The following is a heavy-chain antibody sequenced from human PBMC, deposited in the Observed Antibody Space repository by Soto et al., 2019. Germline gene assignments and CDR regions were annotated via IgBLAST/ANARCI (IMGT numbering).Heavy chain of an antibody. CDR3: AKGWVKVAVASNWFDP. V-gene: IGHV6-1*01. J-gene: IGHJ5*02. D-gene: IGHD6-19*01. Sequence: PSQTLSLTCAISGDSVSSNSAAWNWIRQSPSRGLEWLGRTYYRSKWYNDYAVSVKSRITINPDTSKNQFSLQLNSVTPEDTAVYYCAKGWVKVAVASNWFDPWGQGTLVTVSS. CDR1: GDSVSSNSAA. CDR2: TYYRSKWYN.